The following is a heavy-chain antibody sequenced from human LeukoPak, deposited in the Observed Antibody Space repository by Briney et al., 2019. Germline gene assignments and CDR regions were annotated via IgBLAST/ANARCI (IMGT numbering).Heavy chain of an antibody. Sequence: GESLKISCKGSGYSFTSYWIGWLRQMPGKGLEWMGIIYPGDSDTRYSPSFQGQVTISADNSSSTAYLQWSSLKASDTAMYYCARQSQLFFDYWGQGTLVTVSS. CDR1: GYSFTSYW. CDR2: IYPGDSDT. CDR3: ARQSQLFFDY. D-gene: IGHD2-2*01. V-gene: IGHV5-51*01. J-gene: IGHJ4*02.